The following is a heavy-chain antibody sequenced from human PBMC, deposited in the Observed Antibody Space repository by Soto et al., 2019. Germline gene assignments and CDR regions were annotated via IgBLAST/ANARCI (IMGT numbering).Heavy chain of an antibody. CDR2: INPSGGST. J-gene: IGHJ4*02. CDR1: GYTFTSYY. Sequence: GASVKVSCEACGYTFTSYYMHWVRQAPGQGLEWMGIINPSGGSTSYAQKFQGRVTMTRDTSISTAYMELSRLRSDDTAVYYCARSIVGAYYFDYWGQGTLVTVSS. CDR3: ARSIVGAYYFDY. D-gene: IGHD1-26*01. V-gene: IGHV1-46*01.